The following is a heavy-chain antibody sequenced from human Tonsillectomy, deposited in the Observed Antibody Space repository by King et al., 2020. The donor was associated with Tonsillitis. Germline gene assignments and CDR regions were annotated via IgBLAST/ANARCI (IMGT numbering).Heavy chain of an antibody. J-gene: IGHJ4*02. CDR1: GFTFSSYS. D-gene: IGHD2-2*01. Sequence: VQLVESGGGLVKPGGSLRLSCAASGFTFSSYSMNWVRQAPGKGLEWVSSISSSSSYIYYADSVKGRFTISRDNAKNSLYLQMNSLRAEDTAVYYCARDPLPYCSSTSCHSGLDYWGQGTLVTVSS. CDR3: ARDPLPYCSSTSCHSGLDY. V-gene: IGHV3-21*01. CDR2: ISSSSSYI.